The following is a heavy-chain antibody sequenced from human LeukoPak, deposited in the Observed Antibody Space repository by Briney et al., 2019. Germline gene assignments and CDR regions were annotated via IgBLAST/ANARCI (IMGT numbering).Heavy chain of an antibody. CDR3: ARGGQEYYYGSGSYYMAY. CDR2: IIPILGIA. CDR1: GGTFSSYA. Sequence: SVKVSCKASGGTFSSYAISWVRQAPGQGLEWMGRIIPILGIANYAQKFQGRVTITADKSTSTAYMELSSLRSEDTAVYYCARGGQEYYYGSGSYYMAYWGQGTLVTVSS. J-gene: IGHJ4*02. V-gene: IGHV1-69*04. D-gene: IGHD3-10*01.